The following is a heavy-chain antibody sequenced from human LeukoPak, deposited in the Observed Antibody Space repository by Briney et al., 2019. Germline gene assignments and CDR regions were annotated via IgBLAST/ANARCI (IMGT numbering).Heavy chain of an antibody. Sequence: GGSLRLSCAASGFTLSNYWMTWVRRAPGKGLEWIASIQQDGSTKYYLDSVKGRFTSSRDNAKNSLYLQMHSLRGEDTAVYYCARDCNNYHFDSWGQGTQVTVSS. CDR2: IQQDGSTK. J-gene: IGHJ4*02. D-gene: IGHD1-1*01. CDR3: ARDCNNYHFDS. CDR1: GFTLSNYW. V-gene: IGHV3-7*01.